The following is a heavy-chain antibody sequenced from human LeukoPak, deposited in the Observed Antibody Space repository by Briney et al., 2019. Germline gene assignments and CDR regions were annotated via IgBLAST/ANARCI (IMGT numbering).Heavy chain of an antibody. CDR1: GGSISSNKYY. D-gene: IGHD1-26*01. CDR2: IYDSGST. CDR3: ATPYSGGYQGLDI. V-gene: IGHV4-39*01. J-gene: IGHJ3*02. Sequence: PSETLSLTCTVSGGSISSNKYYWGWIRQPPGKGLEWIGSIYDSGSTYYNPTLKSRVTIFVDTSKNQFPLKLSSVTAADTAVYYCATPYSGGYQGLDIWGQGTMVTVSS.